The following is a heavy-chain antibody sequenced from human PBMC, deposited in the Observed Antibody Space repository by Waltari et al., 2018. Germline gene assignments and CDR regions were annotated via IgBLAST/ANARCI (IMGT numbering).Heavy chain of an antibody. CDR3: AGHDTNEEVPAAPAGY. Sequence: QLQLQESGPGLVKPSETLSLTCTVSGGSISSSSYYWGWIRQPPGKGLEWIGSIDYSGGTQINRPLNGRVTMAVDTSKNQFSLKLRSVTAADTAVYYCAGHDTNEEVPAAPAGYWGQGTLVTVSS. V-gene: IGHV4-39*01. J-gene: IGHJ4*02. D-gene: IGHD2-2*01. CDR1: GGSISSSSYY. CDR2: IDYSGGT.